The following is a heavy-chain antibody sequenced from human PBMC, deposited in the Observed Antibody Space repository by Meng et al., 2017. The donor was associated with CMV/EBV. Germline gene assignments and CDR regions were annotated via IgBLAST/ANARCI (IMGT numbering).Heavy chain of an antibody. Sequence: GGSLRLSCAASGFTFSSYAMHWVRQAPGKGLEWVAVISYDGSNKYYADSVKGRFTISRDNSKNTLYLQMNSLRAEDTAVYYCARAVGTSHRLDYWGQGTLVTVSS. J-gene: IGHJ4*02. V-gene: IGHV3-30-3*01. CDR2: ISYDGSNK. CDR1: GFTFSSYA. D-gene: IGHD2-2*01. CDR3: ARAVGTSHRLDY.